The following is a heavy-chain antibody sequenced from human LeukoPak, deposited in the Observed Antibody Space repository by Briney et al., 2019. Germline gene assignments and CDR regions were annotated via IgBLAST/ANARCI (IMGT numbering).Heavy chain of an antibody. V-gene: IGHV4-59*08. CDR3: ASNLYGSGNYFAY. Sequence: PSETLSLTCTVSGGSISSYNWSWIRQPPGKGLEWIGNIYYSGSTNYNPSLKSRVTISVDTSKNQFSLRLTSVTAADTAVYYCASNLYGSGNYFAYWGQGTLVTVSS. D-gene: IGHD3-10*01. CDR2: IYYSGST. CDR1: GGSISSYN. J-gene: IGHJ4*02.